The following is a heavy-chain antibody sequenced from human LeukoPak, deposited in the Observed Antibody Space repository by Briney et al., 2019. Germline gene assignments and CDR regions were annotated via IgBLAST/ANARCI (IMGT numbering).Heavy chain of an antibody. J-gene: IGHJ4*02. CDR1: GFTFGSYG. Sequence: GSLRLSCAASGFTFGSYGMSWVRQAPGKGLEWVSGFSGSGSSTYYADSVKGRFTISRDNSKNTLYLQMNSLRAEDTAVYYCAKYTAAGMYYSDSWGQGTLVTVSS. V-gene: IGHV3-23*01. CDR3: AKYTAAGMYYSDS. D-gene: IGHD6-13*01. CDR2: FSGSGSST.